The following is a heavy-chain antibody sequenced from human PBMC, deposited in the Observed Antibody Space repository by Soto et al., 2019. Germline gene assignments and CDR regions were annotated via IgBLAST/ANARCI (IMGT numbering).Heavy chain of an antibody. CDR3: ARAYCSGGTCYRYYFYYYMDV. CDR1: GGSISSSSNY. D-gene: IGHD2-15*01. V-gene: IGHV4-39*01. J-gene: IGHJ6*03. CDR2: MHYGGDT. Sequence: QVQLQESGPGLVKPSETLSLTCTVSGGSISSSSNYWGWIRQPPGKGLEWIGSMHYGGDTFYNPSLKSRVTMSVDTSKNQFSLKLSSVTAADTAVYYCARAYCSGGTCYRYYFYYYMDVWGKGTTVTVSS.